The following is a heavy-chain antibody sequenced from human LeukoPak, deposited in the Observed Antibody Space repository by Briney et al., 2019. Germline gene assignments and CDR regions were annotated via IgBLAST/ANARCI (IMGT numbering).Heavy chain of an antibody. D-gene: IGHD6-13*01. CDR2: IIASGGET. CDR3: ARVQAAAGLYYFDY. J-gene: IGHJ4*02. CDR1: GFTFNSYG. Sequence: GGSLRLSCAASGFTFNSYGMSWVRQAPGKGLKWVSSIIASGGETYYADSVKGRFTISRDNSKNTLYLRMNSLRAEDTALYYCARVQAAAGLYYFDYWGQGTLVTVSS. V-gene: IGHV3-23*01.